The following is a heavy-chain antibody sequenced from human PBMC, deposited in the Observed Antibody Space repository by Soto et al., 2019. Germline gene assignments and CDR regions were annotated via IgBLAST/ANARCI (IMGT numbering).Heavy chain of an antibody. CDR1: GFSLDTSGAA. CDR2: IYWDDDK. V-gene: IGHV2-5*02. D-gene: IGHD3-10*01. CDR3: AHRDRASGGLFDY. J-gene: IGHJ4*02. Sequence: QITLKESGPTLVKPTQTLTLTCTFSGFSLDTSGAAVGWIRQPPGKGLEWLSVIYWDDDKRSSPSLRSRLTITQDTSKNQVVLRMTNMDPADTGTYYCAHRDRASGGLFDYWGQGTLVTVSS.